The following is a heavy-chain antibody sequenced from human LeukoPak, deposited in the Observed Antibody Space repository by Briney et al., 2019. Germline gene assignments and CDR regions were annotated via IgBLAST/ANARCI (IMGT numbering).Heavy chain of an antibody. CDR3: ARREPSGRYYIN. Sequence: GGSLRLSCAASGFTVSSNFMSWVRQAPGKGLEWVSVIYSSGSTYYADSVKGRFTISRDNSKNTLYLQMNSLRAEDTAVYYCARREPSGRYYINWGQGTLVTVSS. CDR1: GFTVSSNF. CDR2: IYSSGST. V-gene: IGHV3-53*01. J-gene: IGHJ4*02. D-gene: IGHD1-26*01.